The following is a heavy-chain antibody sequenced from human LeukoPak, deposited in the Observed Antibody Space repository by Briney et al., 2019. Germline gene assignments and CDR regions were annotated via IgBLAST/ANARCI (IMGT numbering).Heavy chain of an antibody. CDR3: ARDLWASAYYDFWSGYWDAFDI. CDR2: ISSSSSTI. D-gene: IGHD3-3*01. V-gene: IGHV3-48*01. CDR1: GFTFSSYS. Sequence: PGGSLRLSCAASGFTFSSYSMYWVRQAPGKGLEWVSYISSSSSTIYYADSVKGRFTISRDNAKNSLYLQMNSLRAEDTAVYYCARDLWASAYYDFWSGYWDAFDIWGQGTMVTVSS. J-gene: IGHJ3*02.